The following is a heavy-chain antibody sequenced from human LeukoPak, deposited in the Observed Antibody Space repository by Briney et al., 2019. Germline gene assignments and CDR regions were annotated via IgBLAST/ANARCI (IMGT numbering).Heavy chain of an antibody. D-gene: IGHD3-22*01. J-gene: IGHJ3*02. CDR2: IYSGGST. Sequence: GGSLRLSCAASGFTLSSNYMSWVRQAPGKGLEWVSIIYSGGSTYYADSVKGRFSISRDNSKNTLYLQMNSLRAEDTAVYYCAKVRMITMIAYDAFDIWGQGTMVTASS. V-gene: IGHV3-53*01. CDR1: GFTLSSNY. CDR3: AKVRMITMIAYDAFDI.